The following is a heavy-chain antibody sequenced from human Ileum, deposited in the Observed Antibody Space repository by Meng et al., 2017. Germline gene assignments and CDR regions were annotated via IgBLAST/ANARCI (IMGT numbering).Heavy chain of an antibody. CDR3: ARGIDLERLEARVFDY. V-gene: IGHV1-2*06. D-gene: IGHD1-1*01. J-gene: IGHJ4*02. CDR1: GYTFTGYY. CDR2: INPNNGDT. Sequence: ASVKVSCKASGYTFTGYYMHWVRQAPGQGLEWMGRINPNNGDTNYAQKFQGRVTVTRDTSNTTAYMELSRLTSDDTAVYYCARGIDLERLEARVFDYWGQGTRVTVSS.